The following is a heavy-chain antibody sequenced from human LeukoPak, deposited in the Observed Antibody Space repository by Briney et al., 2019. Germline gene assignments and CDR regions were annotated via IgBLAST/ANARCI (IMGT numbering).Heavy chain of an antibody. D-gene: IGHD3-10*01. Sequence: QTGGTLRNSSEASGFNFSNVEMKLVREAPEMGLEWVSYISSSGTTISYADSVKGRFSISRDNVENSLFLQMTGLRAEDTAVYFCASYGSGSLWGQGTLVTVSS. CDR3: ASYGSGSL. V-gene: IGHV3-48*03. J-gene: IGHJ4*02. CDR1: GFNFSNVE. CDR2: ISSSGTTI.